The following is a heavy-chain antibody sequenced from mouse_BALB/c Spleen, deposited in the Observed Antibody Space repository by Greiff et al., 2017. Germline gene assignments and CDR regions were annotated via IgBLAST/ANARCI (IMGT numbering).Heavy chain of an antibody. J-gene: IGHJ2*01. CDR1: GYTFTSYW. D-gene: IGHD2-4*01. V-gene: IGHV1-7*01. CDR3: ARSGDDYDGFDD. Sequence: QVQLQQSGAELAKPGASVKMSCKASGYTFTSYWMHWVKQRPGQGLEWIGYINPSTGYTEYNQKFKDKATLTADKSSSTAYMQLSSLTSEDSAVYYCARSGDDYDGFDDWGQGTTLTVSS. CDR2: INPSTGYT.